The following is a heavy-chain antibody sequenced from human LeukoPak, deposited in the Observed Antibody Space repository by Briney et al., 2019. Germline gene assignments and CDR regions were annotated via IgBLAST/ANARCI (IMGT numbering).Heavy chain of an antibody. V-gene: IGHV3-11*06. Sequence: DSVKGRFTISRDNAKNSLDLQMSSLRADDTALYYCARSKIDYWGQGTLVTVSS. D-gene: IGHD4-11*01. CDR3: ARSKIDY. J-gene: IGHJ4*02.